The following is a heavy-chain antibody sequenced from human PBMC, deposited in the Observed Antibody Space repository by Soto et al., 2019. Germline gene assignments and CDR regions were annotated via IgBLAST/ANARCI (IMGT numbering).Heavy chain of an antibody. CDR1: GFTFTSYG. CDR3: ARNGYHAIDY. CDR2: IWYDGGNE. V-gene: IGHV3-33*01. J-gene: IGHJ4*02. D-gene: IGHD5-12*01. Sequence: GGSLRLSCAASGFTFTSYGMHWVRQAPGKGLEGVGVIWYDGGNEYYADYVKGRFTISRDNSKNSLYLQMNSLRAEDTAVYYCARNGYHAIDYWGQGTLVTVSS.